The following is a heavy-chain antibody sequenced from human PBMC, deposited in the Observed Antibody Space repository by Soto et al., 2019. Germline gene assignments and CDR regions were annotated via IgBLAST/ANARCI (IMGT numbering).Heavy chain of an antibody. V-gene: IGHV4-4*07. CDR3: ARDSEYNYYGMDV. J-gene: IGHJ6*02. CDR1: GGSISSYY. CDR2: IYTSGST. Sequence: SETLSITCIVSGGSISSYYWNWIRQPAGKGLEWIGRIYTSGSTNYNPSLKSRVTMSVDTSKNQFSLKLSSVTAADTAVYYCARDSEYNYYGMDVWGQGTTVTVSS. D-gene: IGHD1-26*01.